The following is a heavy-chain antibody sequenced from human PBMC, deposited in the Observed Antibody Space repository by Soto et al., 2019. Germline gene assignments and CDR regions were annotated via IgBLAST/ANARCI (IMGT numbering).Heavy chain of an antibody. V-gene: IGHV4-59*13. D-gene: IGHD6-6*01. J-gene: IGHJ4*02. Sequence: SETLCVTCSFSGGSMNYYYWSWIRQPPGKGLEWIGYTQYSGSTNYNPSLKSRVSMSVDTSKNQFSLRLASVTAADTAVYYCASTDYSSSSPSDFWGLGTLVTVSS. CDR2: TQYSGST. CDR3: ASTDYSSSSPSDF. CDR1: GGSMNYYY.